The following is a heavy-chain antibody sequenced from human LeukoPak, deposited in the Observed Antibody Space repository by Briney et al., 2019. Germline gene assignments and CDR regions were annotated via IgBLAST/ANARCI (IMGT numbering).Heavy chain of an antibody. CDR1: GGSLSDFH. Sequence: SETLSLTCTVYGGSLSDFHWSWIRLPPGKGLEWIGEINHSGNTNYNPSLKSRVTISIDTSKNQFSLKLSSVTAADTAVYYCARGKVTRDWFFDLWGRGTLVTVSS. J-gene: IGHJ2*01. CDR3: ARGKVTRDWFFDL. D-gene: IGHD4-17*01. V-gene: IGHV4-34*01. CDR2: INHSGNT.